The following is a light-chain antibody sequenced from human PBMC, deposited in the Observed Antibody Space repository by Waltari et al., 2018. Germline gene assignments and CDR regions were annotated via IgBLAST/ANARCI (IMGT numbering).Light chain of an antibody. V-gene: IGLV2-14*03. CDR1: SSDVGRYNY. Sequence: QSALTQPASVSGSPGQSITIPCTGASSDVGRYNYVSWYQQYPGTAPKLIIYDVSNRPSGVSNRFSGSKSGNTASLTISGLQAEDEADYYCSSYTSSSTLVFGGGTKLTVL. CDR2: DVS. J-gene: IGLJ3*02. CDR3: SSYTSSSTLV.